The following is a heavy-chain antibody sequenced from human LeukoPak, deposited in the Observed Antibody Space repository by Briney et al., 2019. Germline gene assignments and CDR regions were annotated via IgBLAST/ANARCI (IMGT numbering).Heavy chain of an antibody. D-gene: IGHD3-16*01. Sequence: GGSLRLSCAASGFTFSSYAMHWVRQAPGKGLEWVANIKQDGSESYYVDYVKGRFTFSRDNAKNSLYLQINSLRAEDTAVYYCARLGEKADFDYWGQGTLVTVSS. J-gene: IGHJ4*02. CDR3: ARLGEKADFDY. CDR2: IKQDGSES. CDR1: GFTFSSYA. V-gene: IGHV3-7*01.